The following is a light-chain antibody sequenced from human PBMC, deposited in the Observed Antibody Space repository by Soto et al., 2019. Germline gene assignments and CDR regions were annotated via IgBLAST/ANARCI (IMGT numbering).Light chain of an antibody. CDR1: RGIDDR. Sequence: IQLTQSPSSLSASVGDRVTITYRASRGIDDRLAWYQQKPEKAPISLIYYASNLKDRVPSRFSGCCYGTGFCLTMRILQLEDLAACYWKQYYRHPLAFGGGRRLGIK. V-gene: IGKV1D-16*01. CDR3: KQYYRHPLA. J-gene: IGKJ5*01. CDR2: YAS.